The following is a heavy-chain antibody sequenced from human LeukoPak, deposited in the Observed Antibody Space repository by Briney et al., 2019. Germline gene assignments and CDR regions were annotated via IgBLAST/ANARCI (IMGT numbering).Heavy chain of an antibody. V-gene: IGHV1-8*03. D-gene: IGHD2-2*01. CDR1: GYTFTSYD. CDR2: MSPNSGNT. CDR3: ARGIPAAIHYFYYYMDV. Sequence: ASVKVSCKGSGYTFTSYDINWVRQATGQGLEWMGWMSPNSGNTGYAQKFQGRVTITRNTSISTAYMELSSPRSEDTAVYYCARGIPAAIHYFYYYMDVWGKGTTVTVSS. J-gene: IGHJ6*03.